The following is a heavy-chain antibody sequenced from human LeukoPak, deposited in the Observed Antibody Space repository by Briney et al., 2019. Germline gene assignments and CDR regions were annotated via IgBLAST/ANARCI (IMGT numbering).Heavy chain of an antibody. CDR3: AKHSGYSSSWLGY. J-gene: IGHJ4*02. D-gene: IGHD6-13*01. CDR1: GGSISSSSSN. CDR2: IYDSGNT. V-gene: IGHV4-39*01. Sequence: PSDTLSLTCTVSGGSISSSSSNWAWIRQPPGKGLEWIGSIYDSGNTYFNPSLKSRVTISVDTSRNQFSLNLSSVTAADTAVYFCAKHSGYSSSWLGYWGQGTLVTVSS.